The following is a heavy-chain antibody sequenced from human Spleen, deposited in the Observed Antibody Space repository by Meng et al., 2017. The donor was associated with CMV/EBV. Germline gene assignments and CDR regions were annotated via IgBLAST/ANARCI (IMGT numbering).Heavy chain of an antibody. J-gene: IGHJ1*01. CDR2: IKRKTDGGTT. V-gene: IGHV3-15*01. CDR1: GFTLSNAW. Sequence: GESLKISCAASGFTLSNAWMNWVRQAPGKGMEWVGRIKRKTDGGTTDYPSPVRGRFTISRDDSKNTLDLQMNSLKTEDTATYYCTAHPDTISWIVLMGWGQGTLVTVSS. CDR3: TAHPDTISWIVLMG. D-gene: IGHD2-8*01.